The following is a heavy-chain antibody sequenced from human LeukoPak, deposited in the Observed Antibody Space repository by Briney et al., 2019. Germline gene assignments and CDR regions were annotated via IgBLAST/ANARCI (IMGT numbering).Heavy chain of an antibody. J-gene: IGHJ4*02. CDR2: IYPGDSDT. CDR3: ARRPSPYYYDSSGYYSFDY. D-gene: IGHD3-22*01. CDR1: GYSFTSYW. V-gene: IGHV5-51*01. Sequence: GASLKISCKGSGYSFTSYWIGWVRQIPGEGLEWMGIIYPGDSDTRYSPSFQGQVTISADKSISIAYLQWSSLKASDTAMYYCARRPSPYYYDSSGYYSFDYWGQGTLVTVSS.